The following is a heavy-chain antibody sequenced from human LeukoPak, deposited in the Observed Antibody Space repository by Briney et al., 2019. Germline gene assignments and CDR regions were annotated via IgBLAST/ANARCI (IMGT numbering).Heavy chain of an antibody. D-gene: IGHD3-22*01. CDR1: GYTVTGYY. CDR2: INPNSGGT. Sequence: GASVKVSCKASGYTVTGYYMHWMRQAPGQGLELMGWINPNSGGTNYAQKFQGRVTMTRDTSISTAYMELSRLRSDDTAVYYCAGDRGLIDYYDSSGYYLVWGQGTLVTVSS. V-gene: IGHV1-2*02. CDR3: AGDRGLIDYYDSSGYYLV. J-gene: IGHJ4*02.